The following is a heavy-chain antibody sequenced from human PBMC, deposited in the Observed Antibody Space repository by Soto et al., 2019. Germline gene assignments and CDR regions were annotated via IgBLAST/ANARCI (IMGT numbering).Heavy chain of an antibody. V-gene: IGHV4-34*01. Sequence: SETLSLTCAVYGGSFSGYYWSWIRQPPGKGLEWIGEINHSGSTNYNPSLKSRVTISVDTSKNQFSLKLSSVTAADTAVYYCAITIKNDYSDYWGQGTLVTVSS. J-gene: IGHJ4*02. CDR2: INHSGST. CDR3: AITIKNDYSDY. CDR1: GGSFSGYY.